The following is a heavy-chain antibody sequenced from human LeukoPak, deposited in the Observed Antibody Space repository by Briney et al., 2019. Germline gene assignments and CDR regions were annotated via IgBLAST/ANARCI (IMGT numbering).Heavy chain of an antibody. CDR1: GFTFSSYE. J-gene: IGHJ4*02. CDR2: ISSSGSTI. V-gene: IGHV3-48*03. CDR3: ARLDYYGSGSYFDY. D-gene: IGHD3-10*01. Sequence: GGSLRLSCAASGFTFSSYEMNWVRQAPGKGLEWVSYISSSGSTIYYADSVKGRFTISRDNARNSLYLQMNSLRAEDTAVYYCARLDYYGSGSYFDYWGLGTLVTVSS.